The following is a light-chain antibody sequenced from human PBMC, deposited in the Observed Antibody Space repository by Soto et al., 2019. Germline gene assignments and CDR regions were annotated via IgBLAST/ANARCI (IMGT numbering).Light chain of an antibody. J-gene: IGKJ1*01. CDR2: AAT. CDR1: QGIRND. Sequence: AIQMTQSPSSLSASVGDRVTITCRASQGIRNDLGWYQQKPGKAPKLLIYAATSLQSGVPSTFSSSGSGTDFTLTISSLQPEDVATYYCQKYNTAPWTFGQGTKVDNK. CDR3: QKYNTAPWT. V-gene: IGKV1-6*01.